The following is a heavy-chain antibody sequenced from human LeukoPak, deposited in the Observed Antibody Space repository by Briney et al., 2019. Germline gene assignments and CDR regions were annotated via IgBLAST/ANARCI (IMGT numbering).Heavy chain of an antibody. J-gene: IGHJ3*02. V-gene: IGHV4-59*11. D-gene: IGHD3-22*01. CDR1: DGSIRGHY. CDR3: ARLLDNDSSGDPDTFDI. CDR2: IYYSGKT. Sequence: SETLSLTCAVSDGSIRGHYWSWIRQPPGKGLEWIGYIYYSGKTYYSSSLRSRVTISVDTSKNHFSLKLTSVTAADTAVYYCARLLDNDSSGDPDTFDIWGQGTMVTVSS.